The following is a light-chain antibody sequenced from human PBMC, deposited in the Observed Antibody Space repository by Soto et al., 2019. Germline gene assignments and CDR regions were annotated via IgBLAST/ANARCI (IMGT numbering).Light chain of an antibody. CDR3: QQTDSFPLT. CDR1: QPISRC. Sequence: DIQMTQSPSSVSASVGDRVTITCRASQPISRCLDWYQQRPGKPPNLLIYASSSVQSGVPSRFSGGGSGTEFTLTITSLQPEDFATYYCQQTDSFPLTFGGGTKVEIK. V-gene: IGKV1-12*01. J-gene: IGKJ4*01. CDR2: ASS.